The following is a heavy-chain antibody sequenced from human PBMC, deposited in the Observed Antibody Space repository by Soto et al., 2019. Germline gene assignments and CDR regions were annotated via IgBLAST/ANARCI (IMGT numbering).Heavy chain of an antibody. CDR2: ISYDGSNK. Sequence: QVQLVESGGGVVQPGRSLRLSCAASGFTFSNYYLHWVRQAPGKGLEWVAVISYDGSNKYYADSMKGRFTISRDNSKNTLDLQINSLRVEDTAVYYCARGGITMWPDAFDIWGQGTMVTVSS. D-gene: IGHD3-10*02. CDR3: ARGGITMWPDAFDI. J-gene: IGHJ3*02. CDR1: GFTFSNYY. V-gene: IGHV3-30-3*01.